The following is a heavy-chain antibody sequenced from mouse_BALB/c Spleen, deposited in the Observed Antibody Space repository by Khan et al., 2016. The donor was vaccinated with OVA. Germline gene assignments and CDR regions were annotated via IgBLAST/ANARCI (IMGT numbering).Heavy chain of an antibody. V-gene: IGHV3-2*02. CDR1: GYSITSDYA. CDR3: ASELGRYYALDY. CDR2: ISYSGST. J-gene: IGHJ4*01. D-gene: IGHD4-1*01. Sequence: EVQLQESGPGLVKPSQSPSLTCTVTGYSITSDYAWNWIRQFPGNKLEWMGYISYSGSTTYNPSLKSRISITRDTSKDQFFLQLKSVTSEDTATXYCASELGRYYALDYWGQGTSVTVSS.